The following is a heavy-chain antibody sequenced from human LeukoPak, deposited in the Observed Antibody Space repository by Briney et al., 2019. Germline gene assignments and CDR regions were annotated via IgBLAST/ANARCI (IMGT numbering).Heavy chain of an antibody. J-gene: IGHJ4*02. D-gene: IGHD5-12*01. CDR3: ARDRSVATPADFDY. Sequence: GGSLRLSCAASGFTFSSYAMHWVRQAPGKGLERVAVISFDGSNEYYADSVKGRFTISRDNAKNSLYLQMNSLRAEDTAVYYCARDRSVATPADFDYWGQGTLVTVSS. CDR2: ISFDGSNE. CDR1: GFTFSSYA. V-gene: IGHV3-30*04.